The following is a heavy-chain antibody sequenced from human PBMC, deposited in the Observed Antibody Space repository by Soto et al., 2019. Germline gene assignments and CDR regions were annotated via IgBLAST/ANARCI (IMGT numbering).Heavy chain of an antibody. Sequence: PGGSLRLSCAASGFTFSSQGMTWVRQAPGKGLEWVSAISANGVNTYYADSVKGRFTISRDNSKNMLYLQMSSLRAEDTAVYYCAKERSIMIFGVHIPGGMDVWGQGTTVTVSS. CDR3: AKERSIMIFGVHIPGGMDV. D-gene: IGHD3-3*01. V-gene: IGHV3-23*01. CDR2: ISANGVNT. J-gene: IGHJ6*01. CDR1: GFTFSSQG.